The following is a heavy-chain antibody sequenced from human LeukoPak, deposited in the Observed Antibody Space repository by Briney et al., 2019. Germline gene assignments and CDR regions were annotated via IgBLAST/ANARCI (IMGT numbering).Heavy chain of an antibody. V-gene: IGHV4-39*01. D-gene: IGHD6-19*01. J-gene: IGHJ4*02. CDR1: GGSISSSSYY. CDR2: IYYSGST. Sequence: SETLSLTCTVSGGSISSSSYYWGWIRQPPGKGLEWIGSIYYSGSTYYNPSLKSRVTISVDTSKNQFSLKLSSVTAADTAVYYCARGRLSLRYSSGWYRPFDYWGQGTLVTVSS. CDR3: ARGRLSLRYSSGWYRPFDY.